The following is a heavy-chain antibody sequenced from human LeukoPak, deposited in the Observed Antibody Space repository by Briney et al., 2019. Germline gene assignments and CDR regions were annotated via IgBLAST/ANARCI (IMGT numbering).Heavy chain of an antibody. J-gene: IGHJ4*02. CDR2: IYYSGST. CDR1: GGSISSYY. D-gene: IGHD3-9*01. CDR3: ATEWLRHDILTGSYFDY. V-gene: IGHV4-59*01. Sequence: SETLSLTCTVSGGSISSYYWSWTRQPPGKGLEWIGYIYYSGSTNYNPSLKSRVTISVDTSKNQFSLKLSSVTAADTAVYYCATEWLRHDILTGSYFDYWGQGTLVTVSS.